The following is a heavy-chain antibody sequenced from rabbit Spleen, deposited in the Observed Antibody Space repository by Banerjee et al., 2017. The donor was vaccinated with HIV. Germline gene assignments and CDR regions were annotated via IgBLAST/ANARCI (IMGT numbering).Heavy chain of an antibody. J-gene: IGHJ4*01. CDR3: ARDLPSVIGWNLNL. V-gene: IGHV1S45*01. CDR1: GFSFSNKAV. D-gene: IGHD2-1*01. Sequence: QEQLVESGGGLVKPEGSLKLSCTASGFSFSNKAVMCWVRQAPGKGLEWIACINVYTGKPVYATWAKGRCTMSRASSATVTLQMTSLTAADTATYFCARDLPSVIGWNLNLWGQGTLVTVS. CDR2: INVYTGKP.